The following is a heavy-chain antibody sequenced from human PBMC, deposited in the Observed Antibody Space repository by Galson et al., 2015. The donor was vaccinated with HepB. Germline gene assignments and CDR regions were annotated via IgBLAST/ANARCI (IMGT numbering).Heavy chain of an antibody. Sequence: SVKVSCKASRYTFTSYGISWVRQAPGQRLEWMGWISAYSGNTKYAQKFQDRVYMTTNTYTSTAYMELRSLRSDDTAMYYCARVRDRDYDNYFYYYGMDVWGQGTTVTVSS. CDR2: ISAYSGNT. D-gene: IGHD3-22*01. CDR3: ARVRDRDYDNYFYYYGMDV. V-gene: IGHV1-18*01. J-gene: IGHJ6*02. CDR1: RYTFTSYG.